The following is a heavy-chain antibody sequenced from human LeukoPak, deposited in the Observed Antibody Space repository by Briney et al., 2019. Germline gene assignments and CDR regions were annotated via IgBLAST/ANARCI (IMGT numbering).Heavy chain of an antibody. CDR3: GRGNKSFDP. CDR1: GYTFTAYY. V-gene: IGHV1-2*02. CDR2: INPNTGDT. Sequence: ASVMVSCKASGYTFTAYYVHWVRQAPGQGLEWIGWINPNTGDTNYAPKFQGRVTMIKGTSTNSAYMELNKLTSDDTAVYYCGRGNKSFDPWGQGTLVTVSS. J-gene: IGHJ5*02.